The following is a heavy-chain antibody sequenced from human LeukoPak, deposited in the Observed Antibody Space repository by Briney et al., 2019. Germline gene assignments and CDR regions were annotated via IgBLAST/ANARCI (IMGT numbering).Heavy chain of an antibody. CDR1: GGSFSGYY. J-gene: IGHJ4*02. D-gene: IGHD1-26*01. CDR2: INHSGTT. Sequence: PSETLSLTCAVYGGSFSGYYRSWVRQPPGKGLQWIGEINHSGTTNYNPSLKSRVTISVDTSKNQFSLKLSSVTAADTAVYYCARGIVGATRGLFDSWDQGTLVTVSS. V-gene: IGHV4-34*01. CDR3: ARGIVGATRGLFDS.